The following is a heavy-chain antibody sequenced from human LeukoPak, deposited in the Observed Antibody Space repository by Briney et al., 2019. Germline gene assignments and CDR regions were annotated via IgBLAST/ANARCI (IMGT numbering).Heavy chain of an antibody. J-gene: IGHJ5*02. CDR3: ARDFGSGWHYNWFDP. D-gene: IGHD6-19*01. CDR1: GYTFTGYY. Sequence: ASVKVSCKASGYTFTGYYMHWVRQAPGQGLEWMGWINPNSGGTNYAQKFQGRVTMTRDTSISTAYMELSRLRSDDTAVYYCARDFGSGWHYNWFDPWGQGTLVTVSS. CDR2: INPNSGGT. V-gene: IGHV1-2*02.